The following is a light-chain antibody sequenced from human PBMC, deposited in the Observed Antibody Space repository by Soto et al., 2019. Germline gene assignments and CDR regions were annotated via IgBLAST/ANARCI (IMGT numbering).Light chain of an antibody. J-gene: IGKJ4*02. V-gene: IGKV3-20*01. CDR1: QSVIIH. CDR3: QQFSSYPRT. CDR2: DMS. Sequence: VMTQSPGTLSLSLGERATLSCRASQSVIIHLPWYQQKPGQAPRLLIYDMSTRATGIPDRFSGSGSGTDFTLTISRLEPEDFAVYYCQQFSSYPRTFGGGTKVDI.